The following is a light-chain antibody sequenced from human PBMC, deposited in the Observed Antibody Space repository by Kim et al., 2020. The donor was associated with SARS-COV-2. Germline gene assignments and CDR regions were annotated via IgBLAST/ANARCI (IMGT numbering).Light chain of an antibody. CDR1: QGISNY. CDR3: KKYNNLTRT. CDR2: DAS. J-gene: IGKJ1*01. V-gene: IGKV1-33*01. Sequence: DIQMTQSPSSLSASVGDRVTITCQASQGISNYLNWYQQKPGKAPKLLIYDASNLETGVPSKFSGSGSGTDFTFTISSLQPEDIATYYCKKYNNLTRTFGEGTKVYIK.